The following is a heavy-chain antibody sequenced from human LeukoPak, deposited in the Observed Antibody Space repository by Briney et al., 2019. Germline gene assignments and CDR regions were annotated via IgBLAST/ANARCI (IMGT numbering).Heavy chain of an antibody. CDR1: GFTFSSYW. CDR2: MKQDGSEK. V-gene: IGHV3-7*01. CDR3: ARAYPHDAFDI. Sequence: GGSLRLSCAASGFTFSSYWMSWVRQAPGKGLEWVANMKQDGSEKYYVDSVKGRFTISRDNAKNSLYLQMNSLRAEDTAVYYCARAYPHDAFDIWGQGTMVTVSS. J-gene: IGHJ3*02.